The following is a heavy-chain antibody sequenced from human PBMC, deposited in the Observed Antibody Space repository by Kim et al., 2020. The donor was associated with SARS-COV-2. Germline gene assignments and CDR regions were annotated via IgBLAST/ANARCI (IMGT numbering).Heavy chain of an antibody. CDR1: GDSVSSNSAA. Sequence: SQTLSLTCAISGDSVSSNSAAWNWIRQSPSRGLEWLGRTYYRSKWYNDYAVSVKSRITINPDTSKNQFSLQLNSVTPEDTAVYYCARDRQPSSSWYATPFFYYGMDVWGQGTTVTVSS. D-gene: IGHD6-13*01. CDR2: TYYRSKWYN. V-gene: IGHV6-1*01. J-gene: IGHJ6*02. CDR3: ARDRQPSSSWYATPFFYYGMDV.